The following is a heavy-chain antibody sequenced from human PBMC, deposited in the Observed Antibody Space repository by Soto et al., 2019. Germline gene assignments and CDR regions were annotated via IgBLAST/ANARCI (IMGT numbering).Heavy chain of an antibody. Sequence: GASVKVSCKASGGTFSSYRFSWVRQARGQGLEWLGGIVPIYRTADYAQKFQGRVTITADESTRTVYMELSSLKSQDTALYYCARDSGAKLSSSWGQGTLVTVSS. V-gene: IGHV1-69*13. CDR1: GGTFSSYR. J-gene: IGHJ4*02. CDR3: ARDSGAKLSSS. CDR2: IVPIYRTA. D-gene: IGHD6-13*01.